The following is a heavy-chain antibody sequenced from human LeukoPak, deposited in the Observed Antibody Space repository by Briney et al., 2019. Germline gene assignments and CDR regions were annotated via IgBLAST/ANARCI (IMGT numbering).Heavy chain of an antibody. V-gene: IGHV4-4*07. D-gene: IGHD2-15*01. J-gene: IGHJ6*03. CDR1: GGSISGYY. CDR3: ARGVYCSGDTCYYYYYYMDV. CDR2: IYTSGST. Sequence: PSETLSLTCTVSGGSISGYYWSWIRQPAGKGLEWIGRIYTSGSTNYNPSLKSRVTTSLDRSKNQFSLRLSSVTAADTAVYYCARGVYCSGDTCYYYYYYMDVWGKGTTVTVSS.